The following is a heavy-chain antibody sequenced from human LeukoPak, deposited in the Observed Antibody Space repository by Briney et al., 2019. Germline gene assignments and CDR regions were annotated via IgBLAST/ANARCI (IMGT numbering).Heavy chain of an antibody. V-gene: IGHV3-33*08. CDR1: GFTFSSYA. CDR2: IWYDGSNK. J-gene: IGHJ4*02. D-gene: IGHD3-22*01. CDR3: ARYYYDSSGLDY. Sequence: PGRSLRLSCAASGFTFSSYAMHWVRQAPGKGLEWVAVIWYDGSNKYYADSVKGRFTISRDNSKNTLYLQMNSLRAEDTAVYYCARYYYDSSGLDYWGQGTLVTVSS.